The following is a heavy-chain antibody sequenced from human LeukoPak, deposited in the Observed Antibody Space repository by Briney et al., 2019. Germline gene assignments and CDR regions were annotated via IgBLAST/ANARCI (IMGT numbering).Heavy chain of an antibody. CDR1: AYPLTNHY. CDR3: ARGPAAIHP. Sequence: SETLSLTCAVYAYPLTNHYWIWIRQPPGKGLEWIGEINHSGGTNYNPSLKSRVTISVDTSKNQFFPKLTSVTAADTAVYYCARGPAAIHPWGQGTLVTVSS. CDR2: INHSGGT. V-gene: IGHV4-34*01. D-gene: IGHD2-2*01. J-gene: IGHJ5*02.